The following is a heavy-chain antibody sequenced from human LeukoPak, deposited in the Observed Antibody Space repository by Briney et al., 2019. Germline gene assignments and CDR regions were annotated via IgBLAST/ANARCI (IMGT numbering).Heavy chain of an antibody. V-gene: IGHV3-15*01. Sequence: GGSLRLSCAASGITFRNAWMSWVRQAPGKGLEWVGRIKSKTDGGTTDYAAPVKGRFTISRDDSKNTLYLQMNSLKTEDTAVYYCTTGGVVVVVAATLADYWGQGTLVTVSS. CDR1: GITFRNAW. J-gene: IGHJ4*02. CDR2: IKSKTDGGTT. CDR3: TTGGVVVVVAATLADY. D-gene: IGHD2-15*01.